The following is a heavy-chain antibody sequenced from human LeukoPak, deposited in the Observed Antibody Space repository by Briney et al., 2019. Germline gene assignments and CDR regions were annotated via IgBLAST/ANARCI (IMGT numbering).Heavy chain of an antibody. CDR3: ARFPSSVYSHPLDY. CDR1: GFTFSSFA. CDR2: LYAGGNT. V-gene: IGHV3-66*01. J-gene: IGHJ4*02. D-gene: IGHD5/OR15-5a*01. Sequence: GGSLRLSCSASGFTFSSFAMFWVRQAPGKGLEWVSLLYAGGNTYYADSVKGRFTISRDNSKNTLYLQMNSLRAEDTAVYYCARFPSSVYSHPLDYWGQGTLVTVSS.